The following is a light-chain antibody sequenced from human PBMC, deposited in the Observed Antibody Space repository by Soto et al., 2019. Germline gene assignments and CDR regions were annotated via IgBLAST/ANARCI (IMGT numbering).Light chain of an antibody. V-gene: IGLV2-14*01. CDR1: MRDVGAYNL. J-gene: IGLJ3*02. Sequence: QSALTQPASVSGSAGQSITISCSGTMRDVGAYNLVSWYQQHPGTAPKLIIYEVRNRPSGISSRFPGSRSGYTASLTNSGLQSEDEGDYYCSAYTSSSTLVFGGGTKVTVL. CDR3: SAYTSSSTLV. CDR2: EVR.